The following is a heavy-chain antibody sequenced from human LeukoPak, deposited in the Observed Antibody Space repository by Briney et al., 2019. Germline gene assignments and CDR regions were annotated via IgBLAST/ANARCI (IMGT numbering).Heavy chain of an antibody. V-gene: IGHV1-46*01. D-gene: IGHD3-22*01. J-gene: IGHJ4*02. CDR3: ARAAGDSSAYYSDY. CDR2: XNPSGGAT. Sequence: LEWMGXXNPSGGATSYAQKFRGRVTMTRDTSTSTVYMELSSLRSEDTAVYYCARAAGDSSAYYSDYWGQGTLVTVSS.